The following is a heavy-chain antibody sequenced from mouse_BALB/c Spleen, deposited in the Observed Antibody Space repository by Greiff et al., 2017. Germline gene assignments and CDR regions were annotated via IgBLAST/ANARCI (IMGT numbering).Heavy chain of an antibody. V-gene: IGHV3-1*02. CDR1: GYSITSGYS. J-gene: IGHJ3*01. CDR2: IHYSGST. D-gene: IGHD2-14*01. Sequence: VQLKESGPDLVKPSQSLSLTCTVSGYSITSGYSWHWLRPPPGNKLEWMGYIHYSGSTNYNPSLKSRISITRDTSKNQFFLQLNSVTTEDTATYYCAREGYRCDERGFAYWGQGTLVTVSA. CDR3: AREGYRCDERGFAY.